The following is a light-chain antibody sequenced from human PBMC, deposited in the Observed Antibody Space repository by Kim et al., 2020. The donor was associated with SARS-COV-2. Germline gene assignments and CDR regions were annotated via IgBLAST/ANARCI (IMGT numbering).Light chain of an antibody. CDR1: QSLLYNLNNKNY. Sequence: ATINCRSSQSLLYNLNNKNYLAWYQQKPGQPPNLLVTWASTRESGVPDRFSGSGSGTDFTLTISSLQAEDVAVYYCQQFYTTPFTFGQGTRLEIK. J-gene: IGKJ5*01. CDR2: WAS. V-gene: IGKV4-1*01. CDR3: QQFYTTPFT.